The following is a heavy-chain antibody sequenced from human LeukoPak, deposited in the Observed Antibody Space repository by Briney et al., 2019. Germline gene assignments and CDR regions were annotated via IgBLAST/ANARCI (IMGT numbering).Heavy chain of an antibody. CDR3: ARGLPPDSSSSFDY. Sequence: PSETLSLTCAVYGGSFSGYYWSWIRQPPGKGLEWIGEINHSGSTNYNPSLKSRVTISVDTSKNQFSLKLSSVTAADTAVYYCARGLPPDSSSSFDYWDQGTLVTVSS. CDR1: GGSFSGYY. D-gene: IGHD6-13*01. V-gene: IGHV4-34*01. CDR2: INHSGST. J-gene: IGHJ4*02.